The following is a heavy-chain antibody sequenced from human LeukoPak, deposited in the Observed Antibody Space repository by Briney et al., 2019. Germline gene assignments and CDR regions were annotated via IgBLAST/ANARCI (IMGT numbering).Heavy chain of an antibody. V-gene: IGHV4-61*02. J-gene: IGHJ5*02. CDR3: ARNGVDFWSGYTGWFDP. D-gene: IGHD3-3*01. CDR1: GGSISSGSYY. CDR2: IYTSGST. Sequence: SETLSLTCTVSGGSISSGSYYWSWIRQPAGKGLEWIGRIYTSGSTNYNPSLKSRVTISVDTSKNQFSLKLSSVTAADTAVYYCARNGVDFWSGYTGWFDPWGQGTLVTVSS.